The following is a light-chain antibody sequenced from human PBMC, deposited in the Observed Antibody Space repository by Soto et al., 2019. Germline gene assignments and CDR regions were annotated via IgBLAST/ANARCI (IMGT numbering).Light chain of an antibody. CDR2: GAS. CDR3: HHYGRSWT. J-gene: IGKJ1*01. CDR1: QTVGSSY. Sequence: DIVLTQSPATLSLSPGDRATLSCRASQTVGSSYLAWYQQKPGQTPRLLVYGASNRATGIPDRFSGSGSGTDFTLTISRLEPEDFAVYYCHHYGRSWTFGQGTKVDIK. V-gene: IGKV3-20*01.